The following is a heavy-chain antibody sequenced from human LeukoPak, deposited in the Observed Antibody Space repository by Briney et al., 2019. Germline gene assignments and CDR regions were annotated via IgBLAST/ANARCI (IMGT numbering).Heavy chain of an antibody. CDR2: ISGSSSST. V-gene: IGHV3-23*01. J-gene: IGHJ6*02. CDR1: GFTFGSYA. D-gene: IGHD4/OR15-4a*01. Sequence: PGGSLRLSCAASGFTFGSYAMSWVRQAPGKGLEWVSTISGSSSSTYYADSVKGRFTISRDNSKNTLYLQMNSLSAEDTAVYYCANEGGANLYYYYGMDVWGQGTTVTVSS. CDR3: ANEGGANLYYYYGMDV.